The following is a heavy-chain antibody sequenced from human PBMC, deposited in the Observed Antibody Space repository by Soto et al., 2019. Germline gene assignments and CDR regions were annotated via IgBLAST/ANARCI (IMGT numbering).Heavy chain of an antibody. V-gene: IGHV1-8*01. CDR3: ARDQTGTTTYYYYRMDV. D-gene: IGHD1-7*01. CDR1: GYTFTSYD. CDR2: MNPNSGNT. Sequence: ASVKVSCKASGYTFTSYDINWVRQATGQGLEWMGWMNPNSGNTGYAQKFQGRVTLTRNTSISTAYMELSSLRSEDMAVYYCARDQTGTTTYYYYRMDVWGQGTTVTVSS. J-gene: IGHJ6*02.